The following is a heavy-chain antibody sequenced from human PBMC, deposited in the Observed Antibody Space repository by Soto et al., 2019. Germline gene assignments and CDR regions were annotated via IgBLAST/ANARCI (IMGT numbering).Heavy chain of an antibody. CDR1: GFTFRSYS. CDR3: AREKIPRYDNLTYDAFDI. D-gene: IGHD3-9*01. Sequence: SLRLSCAASGFTFRSYSMNWVRQAPGKGLEWVSSISSSSSYIYYADSVKGRFTISRDNAKNSLYLQMNSLRAEDTAVYYCAREKIPRYDNLTYDAFDIWGQGTMVTVS. J-gene: IGHJ3*02. V-gene: IGHV3-21*01. CDR2: ISSSSSYI.